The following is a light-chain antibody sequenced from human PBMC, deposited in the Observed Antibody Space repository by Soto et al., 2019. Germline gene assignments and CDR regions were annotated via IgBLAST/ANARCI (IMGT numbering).Light chain of an antibody. CDR3: QQYGSSPPLS. CDR2: GAS. V-gene: IGKV3-15*01. CDR1: QSIGST. Sequence: EIVMTQSPATLSVSPGERATLSCRASQSIGSTLAWYQQEPGQAPRLLIYGASTRATGIPARFSGSGSGTDFTLTISSLEPEDFAVYYCQQYGSSPPLSFGGGTKVDIK. J-gene: IGKJ4*01.